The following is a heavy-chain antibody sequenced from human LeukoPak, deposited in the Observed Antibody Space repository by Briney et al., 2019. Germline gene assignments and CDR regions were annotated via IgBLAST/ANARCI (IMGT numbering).Heavy chain of an antibody. J-gene: IGHJ6*02. Sequence: PGGSRRLSCAASGFTFSSYAMHWVRQAPGKGLEWVAVISYDGSNKYYADSVKGRFTISRDNSKNTLYLQMNSLRAEDTAVYYCARVELHHVYYYYGMDVWGQGTTVTVSS. CDR3: ARVELHHVYYYYGMDV. V-gene: IGHV3-30-3*01. CDR1: GFTFSSYA. CDR2: ISYDGSNK. D-gene: IGHD2-21*01.